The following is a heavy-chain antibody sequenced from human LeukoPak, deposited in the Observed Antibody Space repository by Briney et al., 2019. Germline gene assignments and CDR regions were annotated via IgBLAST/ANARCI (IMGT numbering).Heavy chain of an antibody. Sequence: ESLKISCKGSGYSFTSYWIGWVRQMPGKGLEWMGIIYPGDSDTRYSPSFQGQVTISADKSISTAYLQWSSLKASDTAMYYCARPAYYDFWSGYYAVYWGQGTLVTVSS. CDR3: ARPAYYDFWSGYYAVY. CDR2: IYPGDSDT. V-gene: IGHV5-51*01. D-gene: IGHD3-3*01. J-gene: IGHJ4*02. CDR1: GYSFTSYW.